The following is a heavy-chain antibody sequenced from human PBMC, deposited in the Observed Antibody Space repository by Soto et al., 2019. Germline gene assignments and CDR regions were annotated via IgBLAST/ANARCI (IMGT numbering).Heavy chain of an antibody. D-gene: IGHD5-12*01. Sequence: QVQLQQWGAGLLKPSETLSLACAVYGGSFSDYYWSWIRQPPGKGLEWVGEINPSVSTNYNPSLKSGVIISVDTSKNQFSLKLNSVTAADTAVYYCSRSSGGWPHNWFDPWGQGTQVTVSS. CDR1: GGSFSDYY. CDR2: INPSVST. J-gene: IGHJ5*02. CDR3: SRSSGGWPHNWFDP. V-gene: IGHV4-34*01.